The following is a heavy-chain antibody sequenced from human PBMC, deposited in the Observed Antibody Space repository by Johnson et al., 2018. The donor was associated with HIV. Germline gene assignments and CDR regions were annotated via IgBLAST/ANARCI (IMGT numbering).Heavy chain of an antibody. CDR2: ISWNSGNI. D-gene: IGHD1/OR15-1a*01. J-gene: IGHJ3*02. V-gene: IGHV3-9*01. Sequence: VQLVESGGGLVQPGRSLRLSCAASGFTFDDYAMHWVRQAPGKGLEWVSGISWNSGNIAYGDSVKGRFTIARDNAKNSLYLQMNSLRAEDTALYYCAKDGDLTGTDAFDIWGQGTMVTVSS. CDR1: GFTFDDYA. CDR3: AKDGDLTGTDAFDI.